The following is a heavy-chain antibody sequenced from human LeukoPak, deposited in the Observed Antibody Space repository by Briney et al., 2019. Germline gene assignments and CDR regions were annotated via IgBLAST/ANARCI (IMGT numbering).Heavy chain of an antibody. CDR1: GGSISSHC. Sequence: SETLSLTCTVSGGSISSHCWSWIRQPPGQGLEWIGYIYYSGSTNYNPSLKSRVTISVDTSKNQFSLKLSSVTAADTAVYYCARSPPESITGTMYYFDYWGQGTLVTVSS. J-gene: IGHJ4*02. V-gene: IGHV4-59*11. CDR3: ARSPPESITGTMYYFDY. D-gene: IGHD1-7*01. CDR2: IYYSGST.